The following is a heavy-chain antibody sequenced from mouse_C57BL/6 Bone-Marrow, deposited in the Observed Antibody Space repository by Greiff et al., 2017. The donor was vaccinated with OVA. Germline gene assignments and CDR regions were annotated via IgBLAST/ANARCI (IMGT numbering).Heavy chain of an antibody. V-gene: IGHV1-4*01. CDR1: GYTFTSYT. CDR3: VPYYYGSSYGAY. CDR2: INPSSGYT. Sequence: VQLQESGAELARPGASVKMSCKASGYTFTSYTMHWVKQRPGQGLEWIGYINPSSGYTKYNQKFKDKATLTADKSSSTAYMQLSSLTSEDSAVYYCVPYYYGSSYGAYWGQGTLVTVSA. D-gene: IGHD1-1*01. J-gene: IGHJ3*01.